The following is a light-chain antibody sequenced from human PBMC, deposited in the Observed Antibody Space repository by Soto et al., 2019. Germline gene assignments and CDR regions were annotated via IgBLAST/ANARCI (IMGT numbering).Light chain of an antibody. J-gene: IGKJ1*01. CDR1: QSIGSK. CDR3: QHYNDWRWT. CDR2: AAS. V-gene: IGKV3-15*01. Sequence: EIVMTQSPATLSVSPGEGATLSCRASQSIGSKLAWYQQKPGQAPRLLIYAASTRATGVPARFSGSGSGTEFTLTISSLQSEDLAVYYCQHYNDWRWTFGQGTKVEIK.